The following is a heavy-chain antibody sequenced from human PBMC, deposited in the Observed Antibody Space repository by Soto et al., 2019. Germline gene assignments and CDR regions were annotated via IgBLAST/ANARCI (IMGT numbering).Heavy chain of an antibody. CDR2: IKQDGSEK. V-gene: IGHV3-7*01. D-gene: IGHD3-10*01. CDR1: GFTFSSYC. Sequence: XESLRLSCAASGFTFSSYCKSWVRQAPGKGLEWVANIKQDGSEKYYVDSVKGRFTISRDNAKNSLYLQMNSLRAEDTAVYYCARDSDTHRLKIWFPYHYYGMDVWGQGTTVTVSS. J-gene: IGHJ6*02. CDR3: ARDSDTHRLKIWFPYHYYGMDV.